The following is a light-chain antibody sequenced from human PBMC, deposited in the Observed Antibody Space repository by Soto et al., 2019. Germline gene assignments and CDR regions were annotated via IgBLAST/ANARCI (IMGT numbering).Light chain of an antibody. J-gene: IGKJ2*01. V-gene: IGKV3-15*01. Sequence: EIVMPQSPATLSVSPGERATLSCRASQSVSSNLAWYQQKPGQAPRLLIYGASTRATGIPARFSGSGSGTEFTLTIGSLQSEDFAVYYCQQYNNWPYTLGQGTKLEIK. CDR1: QSVSSN. CDR2: GAS. CDR3: QQYNNWPYT.